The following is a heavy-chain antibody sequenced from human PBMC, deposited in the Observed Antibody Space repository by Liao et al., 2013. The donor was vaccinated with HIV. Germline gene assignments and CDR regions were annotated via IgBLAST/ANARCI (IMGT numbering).Heavy chain of an antibody. J-gene: IGHJ6*03. CDR1: GGSISSAAYY. V-gene: IGHV4-30-4*08. CDR3: AGLDCSGTSCYYYYMDV. Sequence: QVQLQESGPGLVKPSQSLSLTCTVSGGSISSAAYYWSWLRQPPGKGLEWIGYMSYTGSTYYNPSLKSRVTISVDTSKNQFSLHLTSVTAADTAVYYCAGLDCSGTSCYYYYMDVWGKGTTVTVSS. CDR2: MSYTGST. D-gene: IGHD2-2*01.